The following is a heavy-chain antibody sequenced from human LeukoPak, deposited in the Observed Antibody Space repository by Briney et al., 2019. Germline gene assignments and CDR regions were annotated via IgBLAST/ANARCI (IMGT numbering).Heavy chain of an antibody. CDR1: GFTFSSYA. Sequence: PGGSLRLSCAASGFTFSSYAMSWVRQAPGKGLEWVSGISGSGGRTYYADSVKGRFTISRDNSKNTLYLQMNSLRAEDTAVYYCAKTYGSGWYAFDIWGQGTMVTVSS. CDR2: ISGSGGRT. CDR3: AKTYGSGWYAFDI. V-gene: IGHV3-23*01. J-gene: IGHJ3*02. D-gene: IGHD6-19*01.